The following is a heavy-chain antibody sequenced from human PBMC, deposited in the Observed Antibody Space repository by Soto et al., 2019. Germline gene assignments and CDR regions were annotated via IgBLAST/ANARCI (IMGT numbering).Heavy chain of an antibody. CDR2: INDGGST. D-gene: IGHD1-1*01. V-gene: IGHV4-34*01. J-gene: IGHJ4*02. CDR3: ARLSPFGNNWNYFDF. Sequence: PSETLSLTCAVYGGSFSNYYWSWIRQPPGKGLEWIGEINDGGSTNYNPSLKSRVTISVDTFKNQFSLRLSSVTAADTAVYYCARLSPFGNNWNYFDFWGQGTLVTVSS. CDR1: GGSFSNYY.